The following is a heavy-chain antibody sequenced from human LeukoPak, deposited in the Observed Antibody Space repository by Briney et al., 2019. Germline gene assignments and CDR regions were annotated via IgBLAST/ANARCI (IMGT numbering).Heavy chain of an antibody. CDR1: GYSISSGYY. Sequence: SETLSLTCAVSGYSISSGYYWGWIRQPPGKGLEWIGSIYHSGSTYYNPSLKSRVTMSVDTSKNQFSLKLSSVTAADTAVYYCARLTAVALIDYWGQGTLVTVSS. CDR3: ARLTAVALIDY. J-gene: IGHJ4*02. CDR2: IYHSGST. D-gene: IGHD6-19*01. V-gene: IGHV4-38-2*01.